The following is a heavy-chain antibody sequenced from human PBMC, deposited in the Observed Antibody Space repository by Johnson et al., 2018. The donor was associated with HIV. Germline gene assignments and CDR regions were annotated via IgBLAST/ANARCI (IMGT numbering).Heavy chain of an antibody. CDR1: GFTFDDYA. CDR3: AKEGQYYDILTGAEYAFDI. Sequence: VQLVESGGGLVQPGRSLRLSCAASGFTFDDYAMHWVRQAPGKGLEWVSGISWNRGSIGYADSVKGRFTISRDNAKNSLYLQMNSLRAEDTALYYCAKEGQYYDILTGAEYAFDIWGQGTMVTVSS. J-gene: IGHJ3*02. D-gene: IGHD3-9*01. CDR2: ISWNRGSI. V-gene: IGHV3-9*01.